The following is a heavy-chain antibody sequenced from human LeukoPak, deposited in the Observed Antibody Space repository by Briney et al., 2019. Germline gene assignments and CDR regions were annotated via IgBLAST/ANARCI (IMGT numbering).Heavy chain of an antibody. V-gene: IGHV1-69*05. D-gene: IGHD6-13*01. CDR2: IIPIFGTA. CDR3: ARGDIAAAGTPDY. CDR1: GGTFSSYA. Sequence: GASVKVSCKASGGTFSSYAISWVRQAPGQGLEWMGGIIPIFGTANYAQKFQGRVTITTDESTSTAYMELSSLRSEDTAVYYCARGDIAAAGTPDYWGQGTLVTVSS. J-gene: IGHJ4*02.